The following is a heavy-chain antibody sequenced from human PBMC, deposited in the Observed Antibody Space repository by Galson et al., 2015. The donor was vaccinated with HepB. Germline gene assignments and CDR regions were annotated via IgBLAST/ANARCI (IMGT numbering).Heavy chain of an antibody. V-gene: IGHV1-2*06. CDR3: ARGAVYDSTYYYYMDV. Sequence: SVKVSCKASGYTFTGYYMHWVRQAPGKGLEWMGRINPNSGGTNYAQKFQGRVTMTRDTSISTAYMELSRLRSDDTAVYYCARGAVYDSTYYYYMDVWGKGTTVTVSS. J-gene: IGHJ6*03. CDR2: INPNSGGT. CDR1: GYTFTGYY. D-gene: IGHD3-22*01.